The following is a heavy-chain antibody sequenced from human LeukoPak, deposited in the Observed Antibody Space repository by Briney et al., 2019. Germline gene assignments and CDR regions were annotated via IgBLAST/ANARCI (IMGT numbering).Heavy chain of an antibody. Sequence: GASVKVSCKASGDTFNNYIITWVRQARGQGLEWMGGVMPLFNTPNYAQKFQGRITIITDASTHTSYMELRSLRSEDTAVYSCARVDRHHFYMDVWGKGTTVTVSS. V-gene: IGHV1-69*05. D-gene: IGHD1-14*01. CDR2: VMPLFNTP. CDR3: ARVDRHHFYMDV. CDR1: GDTFNNYI. J-gene: IGHJ6*03.